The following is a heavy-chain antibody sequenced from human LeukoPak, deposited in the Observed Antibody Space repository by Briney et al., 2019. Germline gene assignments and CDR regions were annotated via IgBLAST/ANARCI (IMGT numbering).Heavy chain of an antibody. CDR3: AVSETRGTGDFDY. V-gene: IGHV3-21*01. J-gene: IGHJ4*02. CDR2: ISGGSIHI. Sequence: GGSLRLSCAASGFTFSAYSMNWVRQTPGKGLEWVSSISGGSIHILYAESVRGRFTISRDDAKDSLFLQMNSLRAEDTAVYYCAVSETRGTGDFDYWGQGTLVTVSS. D-gene: IGHD3/OR15-3a*01. CDR1: GFTFSAYS.